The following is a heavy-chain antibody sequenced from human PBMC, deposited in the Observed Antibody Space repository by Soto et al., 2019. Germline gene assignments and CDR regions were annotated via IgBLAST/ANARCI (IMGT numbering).Heavy chain of an antibody. Sequence: EVQLVQSGGGLVQPGGSLRLSCAASGFTFSSYSMNWVRQAPGKGLEWVSYISSSSDTIYYADSVKGRFTISRDTAKNSLYLPMNSLRDEDTAVYYCAEPRSGRYGGCFDYWGQGTLVTVSS. CDR2: ISSSSDTI. V-gene: IGHV3-48*02. CDR3: AEPRSGRYGGCFDY. CDR1: GFTFSSYS. D-gene: IGHD1-26*01. J-gene: IGHJ4*02.